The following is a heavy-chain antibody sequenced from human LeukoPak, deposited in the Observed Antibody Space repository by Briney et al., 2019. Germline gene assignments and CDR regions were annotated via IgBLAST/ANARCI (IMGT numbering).Heavy chain of an antibody. J-gene: IGHJ3*01. CDR1: GYTFTNYF. Sequence: ASVKVSCKTSGYTFTNYFIHWVRQAPEEGFEWMAIINPSGGSTTYAQKFQGRVTVTRDMSTSSIYMELSGLRSEDTAVYFCARDVHPPQYAFDVWGQGTKVIVSS. V-gene: IGHV1-46*01. CDR2: INPSGGST. CDR3: ARDVHPPQYAFDV.